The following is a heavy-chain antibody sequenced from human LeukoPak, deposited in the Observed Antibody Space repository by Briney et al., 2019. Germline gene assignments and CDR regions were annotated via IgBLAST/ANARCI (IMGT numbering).Heavy chain of an antibody. CDR2: TNPSGGST. J-gene: IGHJ5*02. CDR3: ARGGYSSPRGWFDP. V-gene: IGHV1-46*01. CDR1: GYTFTDYY. Sequence: ASVKVSCKASGYTFTDYYMHWVRQAPGQGLEWMGITNPSGGSTTYPQKFQGRVTMTRDMSTSTVYMDLSSLRSEDTAVYYCARGGYSSPRGWFDPWGQGTLVTVSS. D-gene: IGHD6-19*01.